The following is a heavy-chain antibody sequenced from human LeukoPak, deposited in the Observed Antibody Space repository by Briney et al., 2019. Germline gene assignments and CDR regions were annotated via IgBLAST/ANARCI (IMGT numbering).Heavy chain of an antibody. CDR3: ARDDVVMGAFDI. V-gene: IGHV4-59*01. Sequence: SETLSLTCTVSCGSISSYYWSWIQQPPGKGLEWIGYIYYSGSTNYNPSLKSRVTISVDTSKNQFSLKLSSVTAADTAVYYCARDDVVMGAFDIWGQGTMVTVSS. CDR1: CGSISSYY. D-gene: IGHD4-23*01. J-gene: IGHJ3*02. CDR2: IYYSGST.